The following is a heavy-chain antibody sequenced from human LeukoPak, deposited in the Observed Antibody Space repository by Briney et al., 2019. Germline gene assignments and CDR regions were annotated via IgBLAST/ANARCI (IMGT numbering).Heavy chain of an antibody. CDR1: GFPFSSYC. Sequence: GGSLRLSCAASGFPFSSYCMHWVRQGPGEGLLWVSRINSDGSATIYADSVRGRFPISRDNAKNTLYLQMSGLRVEDTAVYHCASDSPYYGMDVWGQGTTVTVSS. CDR2: INSDGSAT. V-gene: IGHV3-74*01. J-gene: IGHJ6*02. CDR3: ASDSPYYGMDV.